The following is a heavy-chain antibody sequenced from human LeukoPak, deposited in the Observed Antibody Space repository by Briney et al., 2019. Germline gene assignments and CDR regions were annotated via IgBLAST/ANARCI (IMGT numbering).Heavy chain of an antibody. V-gene: IGHV4-34*01. Sequence: ETLSLTCAVYGGSFSGYYWSWIRQPPGKGPEWIGEINHSGSTNYNPSLKSRVTISVDTSKNQFSLKLSSVTAADTAVYYCARGLRNPRAYGMDVWGQGTTVTVSS. J-gene: IGHJ6*02. D-gene: IGHD4-17*01. CDR2: INHSGST. CDR1: GGSFSGYY. CDR3: ARGLRNPRAYGMDV.